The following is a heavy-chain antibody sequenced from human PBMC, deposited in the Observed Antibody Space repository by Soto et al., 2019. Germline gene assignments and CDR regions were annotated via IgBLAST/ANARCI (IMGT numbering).Heavy chain of an antibody. Sequence: GASVKVSCKVSGYTLTELSMHWVRQAPGKGLEWMGGFDPEDGETIYAQKFQGRVTMTEDTSASTAHMELSSLRSEDTAVYYCARFIGGAYGMDVWGQGTTVTVSS. V-gene: IGHV1-24*01. J-gene: IGHJ6*02. CDR2: FDPEDGET. CDR1: GYTLTELS. CDR3: ARFIGGAYGMDV. D-gene: IGHD2-15*01.